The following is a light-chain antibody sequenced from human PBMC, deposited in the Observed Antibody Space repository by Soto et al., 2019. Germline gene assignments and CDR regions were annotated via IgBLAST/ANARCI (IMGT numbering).Light chain of an antibody. Sequence: EIVLTQSPGTLSLSPGERATLSCRASQTVISNYLAWYQQRPGQPPRLLIHGASNRATGIPDRFSGGGSGTGLIRRSSGLESEYFAMCCCQQMRAFRQGTRVE. CDR2: GAS. CDR3: QQMRA. J-gene: IGKJ1*01. CDR1: QTVISNY. V-gene: IGKV3-20*01.